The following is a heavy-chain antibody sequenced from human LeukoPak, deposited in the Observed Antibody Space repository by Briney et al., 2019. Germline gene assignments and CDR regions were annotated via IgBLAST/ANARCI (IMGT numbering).Heavy chain of an antibody. CDR3: AKLAASETGEGS. J-gene: IGHJ5*02. D-gene: IGHD3-16*01. Sequence: GASVKVSCKASGYTFTSNHIHCVRQAPGQGLEWMGVINPSGDSTSYAQKFQGRVTMTRATSTSTVYMELSSLRSEDTAIYYCAKLAASETGEGSWGQGTLATVSS. CDR2: INPSGDST. V-gene: IGHV1-46*01. CDR1: GYTFTSNH.